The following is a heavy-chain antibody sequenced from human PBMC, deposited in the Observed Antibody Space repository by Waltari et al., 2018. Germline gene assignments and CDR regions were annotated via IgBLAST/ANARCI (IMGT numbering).Heavy chain of an antibody. CDR1: GGTFSSYA. J-gene: IGHJ4*02. V-gene: IGHV1-69*04. D-gene: IGHD6-25*01. CDR2: IIPIVGTA. Sequence: QVQLVQSGAEVKKPGSSVKVSCKASGGTFSSYAISWVRQATGQGLAWMGRIIPIVGTANYAQKFQGRVTITADKSTSTAYMELSSLRAEDTAVYYCARLGRYLHSGSGRYFASLVDYWGQGTLVTVSS. CDR3: ARLGRYLHSGSGRYFASLVDY.